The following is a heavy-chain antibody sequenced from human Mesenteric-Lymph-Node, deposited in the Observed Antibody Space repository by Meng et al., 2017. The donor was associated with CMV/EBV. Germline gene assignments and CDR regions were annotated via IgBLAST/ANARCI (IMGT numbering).Heavy chain of an antibody. Sequence: GGSLRLSCVGSGFTLSSFAMHWVRQAPGKGLEWVTLTSYDGSYKKYAASVKGRFTISRDDFRNTLYVQMNDLRPADTAVYYCARDFDGDNVFDHWGQGALVTVSS. CDR3: ARDFDGDNVFDH. CDR1: GFTLSSFA. CDR2: TSYDGSYK. D-gene: IGHD4-17*01. J-gene: IGHJ4*02. V-gene: IGHV3-30*03.